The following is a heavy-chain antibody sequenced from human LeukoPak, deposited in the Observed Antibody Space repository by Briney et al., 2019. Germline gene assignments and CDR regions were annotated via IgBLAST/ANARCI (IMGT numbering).Heavy chain of an antibody. CDR2: ISSSSSYI. CDR1: GFTFSSYS. V-gene: IGHV3-21*01. J-gene: IGHJ4*02. Sequence: SGGSLRLSCAASGFTFSSYSMNWVRQAPGKGLEWVSSISSSSSYIYYADSVKGRFTISRDNAKNSLYLQMNSLRAEDTAVYYCARDRVRGVIITPLDYWGQGTLVTVSS. D-gene: IGHD3-10*01. CDR3: ARDRVRGVIITPLDY.